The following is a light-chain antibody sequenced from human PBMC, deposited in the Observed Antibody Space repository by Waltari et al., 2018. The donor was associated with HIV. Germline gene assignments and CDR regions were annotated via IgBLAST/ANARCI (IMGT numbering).Light chain of an antibody. CDR2: KAS. Sequence: RVTITCRASHSIRTYLAWYQQKPGKAPKLLINKASTLESGVPPRFSGSGSGTEFTLSISSLQPDDFATYYCQQHSTYPWTFGQGTKVEIK. CDR1: HSIRTY. V-gene: IGKV1-5*03. CDR3: QQHSTYPWT. J-gene: IGKJ1*01.